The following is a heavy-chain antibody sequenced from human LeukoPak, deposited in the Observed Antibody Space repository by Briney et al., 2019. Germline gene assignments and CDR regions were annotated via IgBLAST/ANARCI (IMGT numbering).Heavy chain of an antibody. CDR2: INHSGST. J-gene: IGHJ1*01. CDR3: ARGHSGWFAEYFQH. D-gene: IGHD6-19*01. CDR1: GGSFSGYY. Sequence: SEALSLTCAVYGGSFSGYYWSWIRQPPGKGLEWIGEINHSGSTNYNPSLKSRVTISVDTSKNQFSLKLSSVTAADTAVYYCARGHSGWFAEYFQHWGQGTLVTVSS. V-gene: IGHV4-34*01.